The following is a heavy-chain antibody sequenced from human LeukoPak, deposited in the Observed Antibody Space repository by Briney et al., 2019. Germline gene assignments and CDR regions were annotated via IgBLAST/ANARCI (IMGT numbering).Heavy chain of an antibody. Sequence: ADTLSLTRTVSCRSLSVHYGSCIRQPPGERRECIVYVSYTGKTKYNPSLQSRVTISIDTSKSQFSLKLTSVTSADTAVYSCARLLDNDISGDPDTFDVWGQGTTVIVSS. D-gene: IGHD3-22*01. CDR3: ARLLDNDISGDPDTFDV. J-gene: IGHJ3*01. V-gene: IGHV4-59*07. CDR1: CRSLSVHY. CDR2: VSYTGKT.